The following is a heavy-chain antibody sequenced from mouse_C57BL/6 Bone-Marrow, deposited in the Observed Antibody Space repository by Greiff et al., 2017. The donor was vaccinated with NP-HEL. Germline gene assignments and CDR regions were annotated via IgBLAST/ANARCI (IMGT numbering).Heavy chain of an antibody. CDR1: GIDFSRYW. J-gene: IGHJ4*01. CDR2: INPDSSTI. Sequence: VQLQQSGGGLVQPGGSLKLSCAASGIDFSRYWMSWVRRAPGKGLEWIGEINPDSSTINYAPSLQDKFIISRDNAKNTLYLQMSKVRSEDTALYYCARPTCDYEYGRGTSYARDYWGQGTSVTVSS. V-gene: IGHV4-1*01. D-gene: IGHD2-4*01. CDR3: ARPTCDYEYGRGTSYARDY.